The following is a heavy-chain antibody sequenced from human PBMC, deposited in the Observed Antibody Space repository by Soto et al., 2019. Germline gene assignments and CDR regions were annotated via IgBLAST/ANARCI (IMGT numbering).Heavy chain of an antibody. V-gene: IGHV3-30*18. D-gene: IGHD6-19*01. CDR3: AKEGGGSGWPGIHHYYYYGMDV. CDR1: GFTFSSYG. Sequence: GGSLRLSCAASGFTFSSYGMHWFRQAPGKGLEWVAVISYDGSNKYYADSVKGRFTISRDNSKNTLYLQMNSLRAEDTAVYYCAKEGGGSGWPGIHHYYYYGMDVWGQGTTVTVSS. CDR2: ISYDGSNK. J-gene: IGHJ6*02.